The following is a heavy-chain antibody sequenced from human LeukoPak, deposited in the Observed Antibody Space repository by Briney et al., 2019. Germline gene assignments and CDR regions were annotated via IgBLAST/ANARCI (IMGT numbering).Heavy chain of an antibody. V-gene: IGHV3-30*03. D-gene: IGHD6-13*01. Sequence: PGGSLRLSCAASGFTFSSYGMHWVRQAPGKGLEWVAVISYDGSNKYYADSVKGRFTISRDNSKNTLYLQMGSLRAEDMAVYYCARARIAAAGGGFDPWGQGTLVTVSS. CDR3: ARARIAAAGGGFDP. CDR1: GFTFSSYG. J-gene: IGHJ5*02. CDR2: ISYDGSNK.